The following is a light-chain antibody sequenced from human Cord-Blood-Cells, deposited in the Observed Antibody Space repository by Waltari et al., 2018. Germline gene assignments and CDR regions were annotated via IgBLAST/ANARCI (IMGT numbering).Light chain of an antibody. CDR2: EES. Sequence: QSALTQPASVSGSPGQSITISCTGTSSDVGCYNLVSWYQQHPGKAPKLMIYEESKRPSGVSNRCSGAKSCNTASLTISWLQAEDEADYYCCSYSGSSTFVVFGGGTKLTVL. CDR1: SSDVGCYNL. CDR3: CSYSGSSTFVV. J-gene: IGLJ2*01. V-gene: IGLV2-23*02.